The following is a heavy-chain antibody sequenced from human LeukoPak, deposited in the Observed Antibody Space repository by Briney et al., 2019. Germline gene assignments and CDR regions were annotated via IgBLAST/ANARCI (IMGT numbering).Heavy chain of an antibody. CDR3: ARDHCGGDCSYFDY. CDR2: ISYDGSNK. Sequence: GRSLRLSCAASGFTFSSYAMPWVRQAPGKGLEWVAVISYDGSNKYYADSVKGRFTISRDNSKNTLYLQMNSLRAEDTAVYYCARDHCGGDCSYFDYWGQGTLVTVSS. J-gene: IGHJ4*02. CDR1: GFTFSSYA. D-gene: IGHD2-21*02. V-gene: IGHV3-30-3*01.